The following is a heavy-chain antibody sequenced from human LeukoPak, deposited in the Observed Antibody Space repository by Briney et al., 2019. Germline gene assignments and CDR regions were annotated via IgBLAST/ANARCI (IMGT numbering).Heavy chain of an antibody. V-gene: IGHV4-39*07. CDR3: ARVMAARREDLNWFDP. Sequence: SETLSLTCTVSGGSISSSGSYWGWIRQPPGKGLEWIGSIYNSGNTYSPSLKSRVTISVDTSKNQFSLNLTSVNAADTAVYYCARVMAARREDLNWFDPWGQGTLVTVSS. CDR2: IYNSGNT. D-gene: IGHD6-6*01. J-gene: IGHJ5*02. CDR1: GGSISSSGSY.